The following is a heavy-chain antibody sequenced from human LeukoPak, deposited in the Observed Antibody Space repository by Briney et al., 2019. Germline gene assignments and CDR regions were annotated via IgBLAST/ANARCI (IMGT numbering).Heavy chain of an antibody. CDR3: TRAMVREWEPNISDS. D-gene: IGHD1-26*01. J-gene: IGHJ4*02. Sequence: GECLRLSSAASGFTLTSYGMNWIRQAPVRGLECVSSITSSGAVYYADSVKGRFTISRDSANNSLYLQMSSLRAEDTALYYCTRAMVREWEPNISDSWGQGTLVTVSS. CDR2: ITSSGAV. CDR1: GFTLTSYG. V-gene: IGHV3-21*01.